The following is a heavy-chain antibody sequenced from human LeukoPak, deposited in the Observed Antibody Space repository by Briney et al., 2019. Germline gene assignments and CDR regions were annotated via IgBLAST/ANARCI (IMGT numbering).Heavy chain of an antibody. CDR1: GGSISSSSYY. Sequence: SETLSLTCTVPGGSISSSSYYWGWLRQPPGKGLEWIGSIYYSGSTYYNPSLKSRVTISVDTSKNQFSLKLSSVTAADTAVYYCARDLQWLFDYWGQGTLVTVSS. V-gene: IGHV4-39*07. CDR3: ARDLQWLFDY. J-gene: IGHJ4*02. D-gene: IGHD6-19*01. CDR2: IYYSGST.